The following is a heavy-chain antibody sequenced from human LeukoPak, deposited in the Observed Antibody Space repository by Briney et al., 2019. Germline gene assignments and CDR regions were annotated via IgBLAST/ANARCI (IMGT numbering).Heavy chain of an antibody. V-gene: IGHV4-59*02. CDR3: TRGHWGLQS. CDR1: GASVTDY. D-gene: IGHD7-27*01. CDR2: IHHRGNS. J-gene: IGHJ5*02. Sequence: SETLSLTCTVSGASVTDYWSWIRQSPGKGLEWISYIHHRGNSDYNPSLRSRVTTSLDTSKNQFSLNLISVTAADTAVYYCTRGHWGLQSWSQGTLVTVSS.